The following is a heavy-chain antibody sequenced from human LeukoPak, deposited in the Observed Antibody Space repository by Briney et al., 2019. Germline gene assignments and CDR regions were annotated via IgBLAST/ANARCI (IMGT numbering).Heavy chain of an antibody. V-gene: IGHV4-34*01. CDR2: ISHTGNT. CDR3: ARGPGHSFKY. Sequence: GSLRLSCAASGFTFDDYAMHWVRQAPGKGLEWLGEISHTGNTHYNPSLKSRVTVSVDISADMSTTRVSLNLKSVTAADTAIYYCARGPGHSFKYWGQGTRVTVSS. CDR1: GFTFDDYA. J-gene: IGHJ4*02. D-gene: IGHD1-1*01.